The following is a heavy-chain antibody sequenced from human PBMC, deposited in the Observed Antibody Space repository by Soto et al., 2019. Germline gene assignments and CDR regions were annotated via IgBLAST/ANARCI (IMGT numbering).Heavy chain of an antibody. V-gene: IGHV4-34*01. D-gene: IGHD2-15*01. CDR2: INHSGST. CDR3: ARGAYPVGYCSGGSCHLDY. J-gene: IGHJ4*02. Sequence: QVQLQQWGAGLLKPSETLSLTCAVYGGSFSGYYWSWIRQPPGKGLEWIGEINHSGSTNYNPSLKSRVTIKLDTSKNEYSLKMRSVTAADTAVYYCARGAYPVGYCSGGSCHLDYWGQGTLVTVSS. CDR1: GGSFSGYY.